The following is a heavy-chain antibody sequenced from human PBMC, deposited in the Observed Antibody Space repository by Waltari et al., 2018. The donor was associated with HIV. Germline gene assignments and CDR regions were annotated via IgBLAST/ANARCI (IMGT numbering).Heavy chain of an antibody. CDR2: ISYDGGNK. J-gene: IGHJ3*02. V-gene: IGHV3-30-3*01. Sequence: QVHLVESGGGVVQPGGSLRLSGAASGFPFNSYAIHWVRQAPGKGLEWVAVISYDGGNKYYADSVKGRFIISRDNSKNTLYLQLNSLRAEDKAVYYCAILSGSFDIWGQGTRVSVSS. CDR3: AILSGSFDI. CDR1: GFPFNSYA. D-gene: IGHD1-20*01.